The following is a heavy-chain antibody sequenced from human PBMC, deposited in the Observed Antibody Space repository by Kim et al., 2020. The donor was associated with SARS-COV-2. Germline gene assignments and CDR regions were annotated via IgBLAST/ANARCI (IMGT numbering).Heavy chain of an antibody. D-gene: IGHD1-26*01. V-gene: IGHV3-74*01. J-gene: IGHJ4*02. CDR2: INSDGSST. CDR1: GFTFSSYW. Sequence: GGSLRLSCAASGFTFSSYWMHWVRQAPGKGLVWVSRINSDGSSTSYADSVKGRFTISRDNAKNTLYLQMNSVRAEDTAVYYCARVVGARAADYWGQGTLVTVSS. CDR3: ARVVGARAADY.